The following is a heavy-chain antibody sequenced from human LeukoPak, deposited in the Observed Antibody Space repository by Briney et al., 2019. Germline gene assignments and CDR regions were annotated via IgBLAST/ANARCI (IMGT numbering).Heavy chain of an antibody. D-gene: IGHD4-17*01. CDR2: IYPGDSDT. J-gene: IGHJ4*02. CDR3: ARQYDYGDSPFDY. Sequence: ESLTISFKGSGYSFTSYWIGWVRQMPGKGLEWMGIIYPGDSDTRYSPSFPGQVTISADKSISTAYLQWSSLKASDTAMYYCARQYDYGDSPFDYWGQGTLVTVSS. V-gene: IGHV5-51*01. CDR1: GYSFTSYW.